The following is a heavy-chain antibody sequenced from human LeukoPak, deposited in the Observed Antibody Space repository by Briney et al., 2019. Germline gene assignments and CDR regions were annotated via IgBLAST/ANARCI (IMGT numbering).Heavy chain of an antibody. V-gene: IGHV1-69*05. CDR1: GGTFSSYA. J-gene: IGHJ4*01. CDR2: IIPIFGTA. CDR3: ARIGTGTTWNYFDY. D-gene: IGHD1-1*01. Sequence: SVKVSCKASGGTFSSYAISWVRQAPGQGLEWMGGIIPIFGTANYAQKFQGRVTITTDESTSTAYMELSSLRSEDTAVYYCARIGTGTTWNYFDYWGQEPWSPSPQ.